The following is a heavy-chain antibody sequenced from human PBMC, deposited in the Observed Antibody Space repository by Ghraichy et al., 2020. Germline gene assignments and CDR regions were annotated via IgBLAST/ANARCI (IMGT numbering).Heavy chain of an antibody. CDR3: ATKGLVGATTNFDY. V-gene: IGHV3-21*01. D-gene: IGHD1-26*01. J-gene: IGHJ4*02. CDR1: GFTFSEYT. CDR2: ISTTSAYI. Sequence: GGSLRLSCAASGFTFSEYTMNWVRQAPGKGLQWVSSISTTSAYIFYADSVKGRFTISRDNAKNSLSLQMSSLRVEDTAVYYCATKGLVGATTNFDYWSQGTLVTVAS.